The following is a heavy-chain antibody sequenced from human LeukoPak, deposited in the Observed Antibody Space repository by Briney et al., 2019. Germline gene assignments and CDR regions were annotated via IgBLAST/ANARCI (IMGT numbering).Heavy chain of an antibody. J-gene: IGHJ6*03. CDR1: GYTLTELS. CDR2: FDPEDGET. Sequence: ASVKVSCKVSGYTLTELSMHWVRQAPGKGLEWMGGFDPEDGETIYAQKFQGRVTITADESTSTAYMELSSLRSEDTAVYYCARGEAARPGHLYYYYYYYMDVWGKGTTVTVSS. V-gene: IGHV1-24*01. D-gene: IGHD6-6*01. CDR3: ARGEAARPGHLYYYYYYYMDV.